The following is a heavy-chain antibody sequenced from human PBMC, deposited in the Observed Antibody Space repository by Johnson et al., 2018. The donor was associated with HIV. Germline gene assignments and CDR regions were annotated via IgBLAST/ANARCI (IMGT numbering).Heavy chain of an antibody. CDR1: GFTFSHAW. J-gene: IGHJ3*02. D-gene: IGHD6-13*01. CDR2: INGDGSRA. CDR3: AKVSSQSSSWYDAFDI. Sequence: VQLVESGGGLVKPGGSLRLSCAASGFTFSHAWIHWVRQAPGKGLVWVSGINGDGSRAQCADSVKGRFSMSRDNVKNTVYMQVTSLRAEDTAVYYCAKVSSQSSSWYDAFDIWGQGTMVTVSS. V-gene: IGHV3-74*02.